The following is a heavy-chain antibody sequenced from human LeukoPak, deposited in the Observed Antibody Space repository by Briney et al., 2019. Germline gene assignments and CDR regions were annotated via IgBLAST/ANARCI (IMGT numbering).Heavy chain of an antibody. V-gene: IGHV3-23*01. CDR1: GFTFSTYG. D-gene: IGHD3-10*01. CDR3: AKDIGSYYDY. J-gene: IGHJ4*02. CDR2: ISGSGGST. Sequence: PGGSLRLSCVASGFTFSTYGMSWVRQAPGKGLEWVSAISGSGGSTYYADSVKGRFTISRDNSKNTLYLEMNSLRAEDTAVYYCAKDIGSYYDYWGQGILVTVSS.